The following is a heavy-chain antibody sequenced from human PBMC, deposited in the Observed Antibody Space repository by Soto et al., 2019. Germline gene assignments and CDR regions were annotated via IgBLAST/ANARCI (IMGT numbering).Heavy chain of an antibody. J-gene: IGHJ4*02. CDR3: AKDLNLLALDY. CDR1: GFTFSSYG. CDR2: ISYDGSNK. V-gene: IGHV3-30*18. D-gene: IGHD5-12*01. Sequence: GGSLRLSCAASGFTFSSYGMHWVRQAPGKGLEWVAVISYDGSNKYYADSVKGRFTISRDNSKNTLYLQMNSLRAEDTAVYYCAKDLNLLALDYWGRGTLVTVSS.